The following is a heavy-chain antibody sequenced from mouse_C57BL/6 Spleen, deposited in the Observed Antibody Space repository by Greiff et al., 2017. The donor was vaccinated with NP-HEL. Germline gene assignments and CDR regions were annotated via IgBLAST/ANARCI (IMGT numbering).Heavy chain of an antibody. Sequence: EVQLVESGGGLVQPGGSLKLSCAASGFTFSDYYMYWVRQTPEKRLEWVAYISNGGGSTYYPDTVKGRFTISRDNAKNTLYLQMSRLKSEDTAMYYCARHRGYYPYAMDYWGQGTSVTVSS. CDR1: GFTFSDYY. CDR3: ARHRGYYPYAMDY. J-gene: IGHJ4*01. V-gene: IGHV5-12*01. CDR2: ISNGGGST. D-gene: IGHD2-3*01.